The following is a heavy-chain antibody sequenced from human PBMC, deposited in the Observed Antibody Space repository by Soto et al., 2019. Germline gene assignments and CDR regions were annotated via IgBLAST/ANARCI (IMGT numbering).Heavy chain of an antibody. V-gene: IGHV1-45*02. D-gene: IGHD3-10*01. CDR2: ITPFNGNT. Sequence: SVKFSCKASGYTFTYRYLHWIRQAPGQALEWMGWITPFNGNTNYAQKFQDRVTITRDRPMSTAYMELSSLRSEDTAMYYCATVNRYYGSGISAFDIWGEGTMVTVSS. CDR1: GYTFTYRY. CDR3: ATVNRYYGSGISAFDI. J-gene: IGHJ3*02.